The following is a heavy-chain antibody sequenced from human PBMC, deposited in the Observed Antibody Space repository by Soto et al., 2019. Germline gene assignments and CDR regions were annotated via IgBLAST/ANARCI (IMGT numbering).Heavy chain of an antibody. J-gene: IGHJ3*02. CDR1: GFTFSSFA. D-gene: IGHD4-17*01. Sequence: EVQLLESGGGLVQPGGSLRLSCAASGFTFSSFAMRWVRQGPGKGLEWVSAISGSGGRTYYADSVKGRFTISRDNSKNSLDLQMNSLRAEDTAVYYCAKDPNGDYVGAFEIWGQGRMVTVSS. CDR2: ISGSGGRT. V-gene: IGHV3-23*01. CDR3: AKDPNGDYVGAFEI.